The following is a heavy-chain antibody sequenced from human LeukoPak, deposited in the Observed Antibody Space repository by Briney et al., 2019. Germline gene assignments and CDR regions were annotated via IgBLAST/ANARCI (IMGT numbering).Heavy chain of an antibody. J-gene: IGHJ4*02. Sequence: GESLKISCKGSGYSFTSYWIGWVRQMPGKGLEWMGIIYPGDSDTRYSPSFQGQVTISADKSISTAYLQWSSLKASDTAMYYCARRYTYYYGSGSYYFDYWGQGTLVTVSS. CDR2: IYPGDSDT. D-gene: IGHD3-10*01. CDR1: GYSFTSYW. CDR3: ARRYTYYYGSGSYYFDY. V-gene: IGHV5-51*01.